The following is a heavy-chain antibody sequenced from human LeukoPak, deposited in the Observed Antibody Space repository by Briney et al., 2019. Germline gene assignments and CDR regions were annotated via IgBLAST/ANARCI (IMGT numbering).Heavy chain of an antibody. CDR3: ARATYRRSFFDY. CDR2: INHNGST. J-gene: IGHJ4*02. CDR1: GGSFSGYY. Sequence: PSETLSLTCAVYGGSFSGYYWSWIRQPPGKGLEWIGEINHNGSTNYNPSPKSRVTISVDTSKNQFSLKLSSVTAADTARDYSARATYRRSFFDYWGQGTLVTVSS. D-gene: IGHD1-26*01. V-gene: IGHV4-34*01.